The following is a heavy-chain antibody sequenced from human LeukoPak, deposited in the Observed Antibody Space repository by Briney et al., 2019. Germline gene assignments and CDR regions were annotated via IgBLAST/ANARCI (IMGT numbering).Heavy chain of an antibody. CDR1: GFTLSSHW. J-gene: IGHJ4*02. D-gene: IGHD3-10*01. Sequence: GGSLRLSCAASGFTLSSHWMNWVRQAPGKGLEWVAYIGTRSSPIYYADSVKGRFTISRDNAKNSLYLQMNSLRDEDTAVYYCARDGGSGGENDYWGQGTLVTVSS. CDR3: ARDGGSGGENDY. CDR2: IGTRSSPI. V-gene: IGHV3-48*02.